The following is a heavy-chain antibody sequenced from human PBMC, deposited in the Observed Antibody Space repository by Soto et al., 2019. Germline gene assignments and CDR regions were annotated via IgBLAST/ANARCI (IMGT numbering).Heavy chain of an antibody. CDR3: ARHFLHSRGKVDY. J-gene: IGHJ4*02. D-gene: IGHD6-19*01. Sequence: QLQLQESGPGLVKPSETLSLTCTVSGGSISSSSYYWGWIRQPPGKGLEWIGSIYYSGRTYYNPSLKSRVTISVDTSKNQFSLKLSSVTAADTAVYYCARHFLHSRGKVDYWGQGTLVTVSS. CDR1: GGSISSSSYY. CDR2: IYYSGRT. V-gene: IGHV4-39*01.